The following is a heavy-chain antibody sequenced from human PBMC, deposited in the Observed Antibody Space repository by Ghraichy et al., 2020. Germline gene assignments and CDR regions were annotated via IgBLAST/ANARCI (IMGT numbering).Heavy chain of an antibody. CDR3: AKAMAVLAPALVSY. J-gene: IGHJ4*02. CDR2: ISGSGDST. CDR1: GFTFSSYG. V-gene: IGHV3-23*01. Sequence: GGSLRLSCAASGFTFSSYGMSWVRQAPGKGLEWVSCISGSGDSTYYADSVKGRFAISRDNSKTTLYLQMNSLSAEDTDVYYCAKAMAVLAPALVSYWGQGTLVTVSS. D-gene: IGHD2-15*01.